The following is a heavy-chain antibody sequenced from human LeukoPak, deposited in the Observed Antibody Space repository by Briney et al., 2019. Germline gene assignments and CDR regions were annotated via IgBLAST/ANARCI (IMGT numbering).Heavy chain of an antibody. D-gene: IGHD6-19*01. J-gene: IGHJ4*02. V-gene: IGHV3-23*01. CDR3: ARDFSSGWRYFDY. CDR1: GFTFSSYA. CDR2: ISGSGGST. Sequence: GGSLRLSCAASGFTFSSYAMSWVRQAPGKGLEWVSAISGSGGSTYYADSVKGRFTISRDNSKNTLYLQRNSLRAEDTAVYYCARDFSSGWRYFDYWGQGTLVTVSS.